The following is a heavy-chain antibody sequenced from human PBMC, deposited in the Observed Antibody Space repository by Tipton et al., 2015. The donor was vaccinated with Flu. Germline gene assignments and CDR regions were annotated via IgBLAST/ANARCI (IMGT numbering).Heavy chain of an antibody. J-gene: IGHJ4*02. V-gene: IGHV4-39*07. D-gene: IGHD4/OR15-4a*01. CDR3: ARVGSDNSALD. Sequence: TLSLTCTVSGDSISTTIYYWGWVRQPPGKGLEWIGSIYYSGTTYYNPSLKSRVTISVDSSKNEFSLTLASLTAADTAVYYCARVGSDNSALDWGQGTPVTVSS. CDR1: GDSISTTIYY. CDR2: IYYSGTT.